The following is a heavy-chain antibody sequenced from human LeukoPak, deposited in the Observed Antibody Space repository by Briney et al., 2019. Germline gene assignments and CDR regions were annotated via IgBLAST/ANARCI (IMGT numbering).Heavy chain of an antibody. CDR1: GFTFSSYS. Sequence: GGSLRLSCAVSGFTFSSYSMNWVRRAPGKGLEWVSSISTSSSYIYYADSVKGRFIISRDNAKNSLYLQMNSLRAEDTAVYYCARDPPILTGPYYYYMDVWGKGTTVTISS. CDR2: ISTSSSYI. V-gene: IGHV3-21*06. D-gene: IGHD3-9*01. J-gene: IGHJ6*03. CDR3: ARDPPILTGPYYYYMDV.